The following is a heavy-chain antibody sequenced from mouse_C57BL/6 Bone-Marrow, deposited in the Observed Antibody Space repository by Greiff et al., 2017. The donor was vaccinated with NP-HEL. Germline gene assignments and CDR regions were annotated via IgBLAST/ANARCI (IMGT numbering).Heavy chain of an antibody. Sequence: EVQLKESGGGLVKPGGSLKLSCAASGFTFSDYGMHWVRQAPEKGLEWVAYISSGSSTIYYADTVKGRFTISRDNAKNTLFLQMTSLRSEDTAMYYCARTPSYYSNYGWYFDVWGTGTTVTVSS. D-gene: IGHD2-5*01. CDR3: ARTPSYYSNYGWYFDV. CDR1: GFTFSDYG. V-gene: IGHV5-17*01. CDR2: ISSGSSTI. J-gene: IGHJ1*03.